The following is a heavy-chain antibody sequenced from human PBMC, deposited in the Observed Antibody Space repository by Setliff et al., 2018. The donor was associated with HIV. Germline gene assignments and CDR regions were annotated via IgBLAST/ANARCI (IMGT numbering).Heavy chain of an antibody. V-gene: IGHV4-59*11. Sequence: SSETLSLTCTVPGDSINTHYWSWIRQPPGRGLEWIGCISHSGNTNFNPSLNSRVTISLDTSKNQFSLRLTSLTAADTAIYYCARSTVGAGASFPWGRGILVTVSS. CDR2: ISHSGNT. D-gene: IGHD1-26*01. CDR1: GDSINTHY. CDR3: ARSTVGAGASFP. J-gene: IGHJ5*02.